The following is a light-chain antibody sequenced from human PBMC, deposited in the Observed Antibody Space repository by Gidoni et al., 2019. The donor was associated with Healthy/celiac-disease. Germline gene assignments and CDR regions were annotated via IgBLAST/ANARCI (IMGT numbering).Light chain of an antibody. CDR1: QSLLHSIGSNS. CDR3: MQALQTPRT. Sequence: DIVMTQFSLSLRVTPGEPASISCRSSQSLLHSIGSNSSDWYLQNAGQSPQLLICLGSNRASGVHDRFSGSGSGTNFTLKISKVEAEDVGVYYCMQALQTPRTFGPGTKVDIK. V-gene: IGKV2-28*01. CDR2: LGS. J-gene: IGKJ3*01.